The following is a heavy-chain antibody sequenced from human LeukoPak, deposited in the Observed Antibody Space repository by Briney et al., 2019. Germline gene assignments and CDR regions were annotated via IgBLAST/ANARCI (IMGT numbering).Heavy chain of an antibody. Sequence: SETLSLTCTVSGGSISSYYWSWIRQPAGKGLEWIGRIYTSGSTNYNPSLKSRVTMSVDTSKNQFSLKLSSVTAADTAVYYCARSPLVDYCSGGSCYTTYYYYYYMDVWGKGTTVTVSS. CDR1: GGSISSYY. D-gene: IGHD2-15*01. V-gene: IGHV4-4*07. J-gene: IGHJ6*03. CDR3: ARSPLVDYCSGGSCYTTYYYYYYMDV. CDR2: IYTSGST.